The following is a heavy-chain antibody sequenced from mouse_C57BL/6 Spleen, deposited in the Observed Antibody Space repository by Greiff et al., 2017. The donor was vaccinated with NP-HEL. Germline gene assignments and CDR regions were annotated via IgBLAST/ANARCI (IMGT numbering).Heavy chain of an antibody. CDR3: ARGDYGAFFDY. CDR2: IYPGDGDT. D-gene: IGHD1-1*02. CDR1: GYAFSSYW. J-gene: IGHJ2*01. Sequence: QVQLQQSGAELVKPGASVKISCKASGYAFSSYWMNWVKQRPGKGLEWIGQIYPGDGDTNYNGKFKGKATLTADKSSSTAYMQLSSLTSEDSAVYFCARGDYGAFFDYWGQGTTLTVSS. V-gene: IGHV1-80*01.